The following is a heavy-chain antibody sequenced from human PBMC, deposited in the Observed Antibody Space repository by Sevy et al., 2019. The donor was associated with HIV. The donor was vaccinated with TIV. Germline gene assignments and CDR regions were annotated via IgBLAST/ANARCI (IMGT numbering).Heavy chain of an antibody. D-gene: IGHD3-10*01. CDR2: ISFSGGST. V-gene: IGHV3-23*01. CDR1: GFTFSTYA. CDR3: AKDRVSGTYYTGDFDY. Sequence: GGSLRLSCAASGFTFSTYAMTWVRQAPGKGLEWISVISFSGGSTYYADSVKGRFTISRDNSKNTLYLQMISLRAEDTAVYNCAKDRVSGTYYTGDFDYWGQGTLVTVSS. J-gene: IGHJ4*02.